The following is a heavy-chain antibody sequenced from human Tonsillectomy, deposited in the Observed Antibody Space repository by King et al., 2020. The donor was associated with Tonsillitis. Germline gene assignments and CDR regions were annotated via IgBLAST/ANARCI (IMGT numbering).Heavy chain of an antibody. CDR3: ARLGILEWLLFNAFDI. J-gene: IGHJ3*02. V-gene: IGHV3-21*01. Sequence: VQLVESGGGLVKPVGSLRLSCAASGFTFSSYSMNWVRQAPGKGLEWVSSISSSRRYIYYADSVKGRFTISRDNAKNSLYLQMNSLRAEDTAVYYCARLGILEWLLFNAFDIWGQGTMVTVSS. CDR2: ISSSRRYI. D-gene: IGHD3-3*01. CDR1: GFTFSSYS.